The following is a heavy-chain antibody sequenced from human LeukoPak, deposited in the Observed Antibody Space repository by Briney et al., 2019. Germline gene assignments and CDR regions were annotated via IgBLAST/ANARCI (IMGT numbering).Heavy chain of an antibody. CDR2: INPSGGST. CDR3: ARDLSGSYFKGAFDI. CDR1: GYTFTSYY. D-gene: IGHD1-26*01. Sequence: ASVKVSCKASGYTFTSYYMHWVRQAPGQGLEWMGIINPSGGSTSYAQKFQGRVTVTRDTSTSTVYMELSSLRSEDTAVYYCARDLSGSYFKGAFDIWGQGTMVTVSS. J-gene: IGHJ3*02. V-gene: IGHV1-46*01.